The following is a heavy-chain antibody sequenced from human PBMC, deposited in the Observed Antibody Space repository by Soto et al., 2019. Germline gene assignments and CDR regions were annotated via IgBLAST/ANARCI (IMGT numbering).Heavy chain of an antibody. CDR3: ARVVIGYCSSTSCPADY. V-gene: IGHV5-51*01. J-gene: IGHJ4*02. D-gene: IGHD2-2*01. CDR1: GFTFTAYW. Sequence: PGESLKISCKGSGFTFTAYWIGWVRQMPGKGLEWMGIMFPGDSTTRYSPSFQGQVTMSADKSISTAYLQWNSLEASDTAMYYCARVVIGYCSSTSCPADYWGQGALVTVSS. CDR2: MFPGDSTT.